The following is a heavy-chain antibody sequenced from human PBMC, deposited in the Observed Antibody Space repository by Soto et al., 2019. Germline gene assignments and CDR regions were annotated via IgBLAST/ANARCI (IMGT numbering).Heavy chain of an antibody. D-gene: IGHD3-10*01. CDR3: TTKLPFSYGSGSREYYYYYGMDV. CDR2: IKSKTDGGTT. CDR1: GFTFSNAW. J-gene: IGHJ6*02. Sequence: GGSLRLSCAASGFTFSNAWMNWVRQAPGKGLEWVGRIKSKTDGGTTDYAAPVKGRFTISRDDSKNTLYLQMNSLKTEDTAVYYCTTKLPFSYGSGSREYYYYYGMDVWGQGTTVTVSS. V-gene: IGHV3-15*07.